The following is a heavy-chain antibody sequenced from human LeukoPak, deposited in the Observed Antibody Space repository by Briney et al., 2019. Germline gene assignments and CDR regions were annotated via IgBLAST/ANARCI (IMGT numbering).Heavy chain of an antibody. J-gene: IGHJ6*03. CDR1: AFTFSSYA. CDR3: ARDPTNYYYYYYMDV. Sequence: PGGSLRLSCAASAFTFSSYAMSWVRQAPGKGLEWVSAISGSGGSTYYANSVKGRFTISRDNAKNTLYLQMNSLRAEDTAVYYCARDPTNYYYYYYMDVWGKGTTVTVSS. V-gene: IGHV3-23*01. CDR2: ISGSGGST.